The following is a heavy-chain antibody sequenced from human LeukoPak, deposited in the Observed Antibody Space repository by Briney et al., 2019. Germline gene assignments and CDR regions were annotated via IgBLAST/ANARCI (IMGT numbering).Heavy chain of an antibody. CDR2: IYYSGTT. J-gene: IGHJ4*02. D-gene: IGHD5-12*01. CDR1: GGSINFSSYY. CDR3: ARVRGYSGYDRGYYFDY. V-gene: IGHV4-39*07. Sequence: PSETLSLTCIVSGGSINFSSYYWGWIRQPPGKGLEWIGSIYYSGTTYYNPSLGSRLTISVDTSKNQFSLKLSSVTAADTAVYYCARVRGYSGYDRGYYFDYWGQGTLVTVSS.